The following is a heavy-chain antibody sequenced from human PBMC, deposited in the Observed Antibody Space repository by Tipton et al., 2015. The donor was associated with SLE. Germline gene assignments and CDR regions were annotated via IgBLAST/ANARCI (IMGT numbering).Heavy chain of an antibody. CDR1: GGSFSGYY. Sequence: TLSLTCAVYGGSFSGYYWSWIRQPPGKGLEWIGEINHSGSTNYNPSLKSRVTISVDTSKNQFSLKLSSVTAADTAVYYCARSEAAAGTGDDAFDIWGQGTMVTVSS. CDR2: INHSGST. J-gene: IGHJ3*02. CDR3: ARSEAAAGTGDDAFDI. V-gene: IGHV4-34*01. D-gene: IGHD6-13*01.